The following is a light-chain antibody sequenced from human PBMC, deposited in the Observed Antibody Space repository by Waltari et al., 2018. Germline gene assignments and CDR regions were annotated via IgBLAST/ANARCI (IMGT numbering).Light chain of an antibody. CDR3: AAWDDSLNGPV. Sequence: QSVLTQPPSAYGTPGQRVTIACSGSSSNNGSNTVNWYQQLPGTAPKLLIYSNNQRPSGVPDRFSGSKSGTSASLAISGLQSEDEADYYCAAWDDSLNGPVFGGGTKLTVL. CDR2: SNN. CDR1: SSNNGSNT. V-gene: IGLV1-44*01. J-gene: IGLJ2*01.